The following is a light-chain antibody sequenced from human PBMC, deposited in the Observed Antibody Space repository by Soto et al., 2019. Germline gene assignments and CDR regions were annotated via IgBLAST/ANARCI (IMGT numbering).Light chain of an antibody. CDR1: QSVSSY. CDR3: QQRSNWPSMYT. J-gene: IGKJ2*01. Sequence: EIVLTQSPATLSLSPGERATLSCRASQSVSSYLAWYQQKPGQAPRLLIYDASNRATGIPARFSGSGSGTDFTLTISSLEPEDFAVYYCQQRSNWPSMYTFGQGTKLEFK. CDR2: DAS. V-gene: IGKV3-11*01.